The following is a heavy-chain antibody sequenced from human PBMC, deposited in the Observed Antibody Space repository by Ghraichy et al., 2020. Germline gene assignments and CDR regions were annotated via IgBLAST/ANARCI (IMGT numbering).Heavy chain of an antibody. CDR1: GGSFSGYY. CDR2: INHSGST. Sequence: ETLSLTCAVYGGSFSGYYWSWIRQPPGKGLELIGEINHSGSTNYNPSLKSRVTISVDTSKNQFSLKLSSVTAADTAVYYCARGRSSGFYYYYYYGTDVWGQGTTVTVSS. CDR3: ARGRSSGFYYYYYYGTDV. D-gene: IGHD6-19*01. J-gene: IGHJ6*02. V-gene: IGHV4-34*01.